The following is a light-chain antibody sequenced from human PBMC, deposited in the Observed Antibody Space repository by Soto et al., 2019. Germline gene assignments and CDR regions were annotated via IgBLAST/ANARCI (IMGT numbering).Light chain of an antibody. V-gene: IGKV1-39*01. J-gene: IGKJ5*01. Sequence: DFQITQSPSSLSASVGDRVTMTCRASQSISSYLDWYQQKPGKAPKLLMYTASNLQSGVPSRFSGSGSGTDFTLTISSLQPEDFATYYCQQSYSTPISFGQGTRLEIK. CDR2: TAS. CDR1: QSISSY. CDR3: QQSYSTPIS.